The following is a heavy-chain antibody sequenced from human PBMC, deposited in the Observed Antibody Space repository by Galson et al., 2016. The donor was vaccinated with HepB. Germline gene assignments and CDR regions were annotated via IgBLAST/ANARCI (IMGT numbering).Heavy chain of an antibody. CDR2: IRYDGSNE. V-gene: IGHV3-33*01. D-gene: IGHD4/OR15-4a*01. CDR1: GFTFSNYG. CDR3: ARIDGGAYFFDY. Sequence: SLRLSCAASGFTFSNYGMHWVRQAPGKGLEWVAVIRYDGSNEYYADSVEGRFTISRDNSKNTLYLQMNSLRAEDTAVYYCARIDGGAYFFDYWGQGTLVTVSS. J-gene: IGHJ4*02.